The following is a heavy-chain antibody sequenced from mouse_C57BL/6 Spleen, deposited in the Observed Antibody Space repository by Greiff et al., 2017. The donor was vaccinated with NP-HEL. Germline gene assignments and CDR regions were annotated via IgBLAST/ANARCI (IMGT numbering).Heavy chain of an antibody. V-gene: IGHV5-17*01. D-gene: IGHD2-4*01. Sequence: EVMLVESGGGLVKPGGSLKLSCAASGFTFSDYGMHWVRQAPEKGLEWVAYISSGSSTIYYADTVKGRFTLSLDNAKNTLFLQMTRLRSEDTAMYYCARGMITKWYFDVWGTGTTVTVSS. CDR2: ISSGSSTI. CDR3: ARGMITKWYFDV. CDR1: GFTFSDYG. J-gene: IGHJ1*03.